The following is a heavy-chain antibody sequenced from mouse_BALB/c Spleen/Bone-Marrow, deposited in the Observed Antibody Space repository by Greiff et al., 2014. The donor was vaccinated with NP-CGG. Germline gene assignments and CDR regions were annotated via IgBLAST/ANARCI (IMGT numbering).Heavy chain of an antibody. V-gene: IGHV5-6*02. CDR2: ISSGGSNT. CDR3: ARHQRYYAMDY. CDR1: GFTFSSYG. J-gene: IGHJ4*01. Sequence: DVMLVESXGDLVKPGGSLKLSCAASGFTFSSYGMCWGRQTPDKRLEWVATISSGGSNTYYPDSVKGRFTISRDNAKNTLYLQMSSLKSEDTAMYYCARHQRYYAMDYWGQGTSVTVSS.